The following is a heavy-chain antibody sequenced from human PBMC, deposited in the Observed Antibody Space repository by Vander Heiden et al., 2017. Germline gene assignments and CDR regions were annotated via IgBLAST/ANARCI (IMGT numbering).Heavy chain of an antibody. CDR3: TTDSSGSYRYYFDY. Sequence: EVQLVASGGGLVKPGGSLRLSCAASGFTFSNAWMSWVRQAPGKGLEWVGRIKSKTDGGTTDYAAPVKGRFTISRDDSKNTLYLQMNSLKTEDTAVYYCTTDSSGSYRYYFDYWGQGTLVTVSS. CDR2: IKSKTDGGTT. D-gene: IGHD1-26*01. J-gene: IGHJ4*02. V-gene: IGHV3-15*01. CDR1: GFTFSNAW.